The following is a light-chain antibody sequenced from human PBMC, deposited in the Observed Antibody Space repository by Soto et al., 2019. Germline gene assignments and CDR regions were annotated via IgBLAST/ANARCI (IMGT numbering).Light chain of an antibody. CDR1: QDIGTY. CDR3: QQFYNYPRT. Sequence: AIRRTQSPSSFSASTGDRASITGMATQDIGTYLAWYQQIPGKAPKLLIYDASTLQTGVPSRFSGSGSGTDFTLTISYLQSEDFGTYYCQQFYNYPRTFGQGTKVDI. V-gene: IGKV1-8*01. CDR2: DAS. J-gene: IGKJ1*01.